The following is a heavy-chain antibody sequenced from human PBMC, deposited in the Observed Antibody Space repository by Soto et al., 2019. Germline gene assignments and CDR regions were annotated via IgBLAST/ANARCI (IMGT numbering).Heavy chain of an antibody. D-gene: IGHD3-22*01. CDR3: AKDLSYLTYDSSGYYPFDY. CDR2: ISGSGGST. Sequence: PGGSLRLSCAASGFTFSSYAMSWVRQAPGKGLEWVSAISGSGGSTYYADSVKGRFTISRDNSKNTLYLQMNSLRAEDTAVYYCAKDLSYLTYDSSGYYPFDYWGQGTLVTVSS. CDR1: GFTFSSYA. J-gene: IGHJ4*02. V-gene: IGHV3-23*01.